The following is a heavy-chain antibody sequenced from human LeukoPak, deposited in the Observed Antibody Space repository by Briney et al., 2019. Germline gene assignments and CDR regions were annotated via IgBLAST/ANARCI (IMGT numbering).Heavy chain of an antibody. D-gene: IGHD5-18*01. J-gene: IGHJ4*02. Sequence: SETMSLTCAVSGYSISSGYYWGWIRQPPGKGLEWIGSIYHSGSTYYNPSLKSRVTISVDTSKNQFSLKLSSVTAADTAVYYCARLLDDVDTAMVGWGQGTLVTVSS. V-gene: IGHV4-38-2*01. CDR3: ARLLDDVDTAMVG. CDR1: GYSISSGYY. CDR2: IYHSGST.